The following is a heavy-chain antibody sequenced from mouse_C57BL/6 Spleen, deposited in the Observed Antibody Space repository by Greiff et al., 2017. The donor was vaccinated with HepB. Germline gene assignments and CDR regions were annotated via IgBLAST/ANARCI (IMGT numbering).Heavy chain of an antibody. Sequence: DVQLVESGGGLVKPGGSLKLSCAASGFTFSDYGMHWVRQAPEKGLEWVAYISSGGSTIYYADTVKGRFTISRDNAKNTLFLQMTSLRSEDTAMYYCARRALYYSNFFDYWGQGTTLTVSS. J-gene: IGHJ2*01. CDR3: ARRALYYSNFFDY. CDR1: GFTFSDYG. V-gene: IGHV5-17*01. D-gene: IGHD2-5*01. CDR2: ISSGGSTI.